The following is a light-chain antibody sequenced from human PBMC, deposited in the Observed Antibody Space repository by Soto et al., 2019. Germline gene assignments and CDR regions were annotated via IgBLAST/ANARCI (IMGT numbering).Light chain of an antibody. CDR2: DVI. J-gene: IGLJ3*02. V-gene: IGLV2-14*01. CDR1: SSDVGAYNY. Sequence: QSALTQPASVSGSPGQSITISCTGTSSDVGAYNYVSWYQQHPGKVPKLIIYDVINRPSGVSSRFSGSKSVNTASLTISGLQAEDEADYYCTSYTSSVTLVFGGGTKVTLL. CDR3: TSYTSSVTLV.